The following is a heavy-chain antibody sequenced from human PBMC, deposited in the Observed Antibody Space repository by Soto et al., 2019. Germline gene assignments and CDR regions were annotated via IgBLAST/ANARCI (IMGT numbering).Heavy chain of an antibody. CDR1: GGSISSYY. D-gene: IGHD5-18*01. Sequence: PSETLSLTCTVSGGSISSYYWSWIRQPPGKGLEWIGYIYYSGSTNYNPSLKSRVTISVDTSKNQFSLKLSSVTAADTAVYYCARARIQLWPNSFYYYGMDVWGQGTTVTVSS. CDR2: IYYSGST. J-gene: IGHJ6*02. V-gene: IGHV4-59*08. CDR3: ARARIQLWPNSFYYYGMDV.